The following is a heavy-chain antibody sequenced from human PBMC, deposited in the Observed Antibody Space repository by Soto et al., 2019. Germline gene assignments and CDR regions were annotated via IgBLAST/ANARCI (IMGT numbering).Heavy chain of an antibody. CDR1: GFTFSSHD. CDR3: ARVQYDAYDI. D-gene: IGHD4-4*01. CDR2: ITTAADT. J-gene: IGHJ3*02. Sequence: EVQLVESGGGLVQPGGSLRLSCAASGFTFSSHDMHWVRQATGKGLEWVSAITTAADTYYPGSVKGRFTISRENAKNSLYLQMTSLRDEDTAVYYCARVQYDAYDIWGQGTMVTVSS. V-gene: IGHV3-13*01.